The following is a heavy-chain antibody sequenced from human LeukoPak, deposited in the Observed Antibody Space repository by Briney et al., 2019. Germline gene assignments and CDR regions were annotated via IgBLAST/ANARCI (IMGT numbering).Heavy chain of an antibody. Sequence: GSSVKVSCKASGGTFSSYAISWVRQAPGQGLAWMGRIIPIFGIANYAQKFQGRVTITADKSTSTAYMELSSLRSEDTAVYYCARGGGSYSDDAFDIWGQGTMVTVSS. CDR2: IIPIFGIA. CDR1: GGTFSSYA. V-gene: IGHV1-69*04. J-gene: IGHJ3*02. CDR3: ARGGGSYSDDAFDI. D-gene: IGHD1-26*01.